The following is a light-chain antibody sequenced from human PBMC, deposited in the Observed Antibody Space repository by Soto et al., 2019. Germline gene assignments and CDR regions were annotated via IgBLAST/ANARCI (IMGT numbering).Light chain of an antibody. CDR1: SSDVGGYNY. V-gene: IGLV2-14*01. Sequence: QSALTQPPSASGSPGQSVTISCTGTSSDVGGYNYVSWYRQHPGKVPKLIIYEVNKRPSGVSNRFSGSKSANTASLTISGLQADDEADYYCSSFTSSSTQVFGGGTKLTVL. CDR2: EVN. CDR3: SSFTSSSTQV. J-gene: IGLJ3*02.